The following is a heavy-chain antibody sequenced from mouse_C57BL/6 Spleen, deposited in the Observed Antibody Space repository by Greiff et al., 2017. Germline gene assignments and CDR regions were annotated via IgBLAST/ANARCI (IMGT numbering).Heavy chain of an antibody. V-gene: IGHV1-15*01. CDR1: GYTFTDYE. Sequence: QVQLQQSGAELVRPGASVTLSCKASGYTFTDYEMHWVKQTPVHGLEWIGAIDPETGGTAYNQKFKGKAILTADKSSSTAYMELRSLTSEDSAVYYCTRGSNYRFDYWGQGTTLTVSS. J-gene: IGHJ2*01. CDR2: IDPETGGT. CDR3: TRGSNYRFDY. D-gene: IGHD2-5*01.